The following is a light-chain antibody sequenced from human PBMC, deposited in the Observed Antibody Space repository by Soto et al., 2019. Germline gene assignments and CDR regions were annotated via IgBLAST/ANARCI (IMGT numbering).Light chain of an antibody. Sequence: QSVLTQPPSASGTPGQRVTISCSESSSNIGSNTVNWYQQLPGTAPKLLIYSNNQRPSGVPDRFSGSKSGTSASLAISGLQSEDAADYYCAAWDDSLNGWVFGGGTKLTVL. J-gene: IGLJ3*02. CDR3: AAWDDSLNGWV. CDR2: SNN. CDR1: SSNIGSNT. V-gene: IGLV1-44*01.